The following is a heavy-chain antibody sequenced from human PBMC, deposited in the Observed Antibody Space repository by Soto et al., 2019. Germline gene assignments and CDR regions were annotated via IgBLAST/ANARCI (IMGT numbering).Heavy chain of an antibody. CDR1: GGSFSGYY. D-gene: IGHD2-15*01. Sequence: TLSLTCAVYGGSFSGYYWSWIRQPPGKGLEWIGEINHSGSTNYNPSLKSRVTISVDTSKNQFSLKLSSVTAADTAVYYCARGAVVVVAATPESPGPHDYWGQGTLVTVSS. V-gene: IGHV4-34*01. CDR2: INHSGST. J-gene: IGHJ4*02. CDR3: ARGAVVVVAATPESPGPHDY.